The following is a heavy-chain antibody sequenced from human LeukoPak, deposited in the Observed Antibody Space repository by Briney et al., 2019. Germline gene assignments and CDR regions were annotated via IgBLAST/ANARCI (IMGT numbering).Heavy chain of an antibody. D-gene: IGHD4-23*01. CDR1: GGSISSSSYY. CDR3: ARVSTVVTPDWYFDL. CDR2: IYYSGST. Sequence: SETLSLTCTVSGGSISSSSYYWGWIRQPPGKGLGWMGSIYYSGSTYYNPSLKSRVTISVDTSKNQFSLKLSSVTAADTAVYYCARVSTVVTPDWYFDLWGRGTLVTVSS. J-gene: IGHJ2*01. V-gene: IGHV4-39*07.